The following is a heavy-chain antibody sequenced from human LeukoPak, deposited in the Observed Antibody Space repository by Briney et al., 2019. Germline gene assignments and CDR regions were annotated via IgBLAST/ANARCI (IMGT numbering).Heavy chain of an antibody. CDR2: ISSSGSTI. V-gene: IGHV3-48*03. J-gene: IGHJ4*02. CDR1: GFTFSSYE. Sequence: PGGSLRLSCAASGFTFSSYEMNWVRQAPGKGLEWVSYISSSGSTIYYADSVKGRFTISRDNAKNSLYLQMNSLRAEDTAVYYCARVPDTAMVDSWGQGTLVTVSS. D-gene: IGHD5-18*01. CDR3: ARVPDTAMVDS.